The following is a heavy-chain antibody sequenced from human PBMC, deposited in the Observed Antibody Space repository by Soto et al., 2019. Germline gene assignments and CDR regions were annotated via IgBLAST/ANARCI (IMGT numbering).Heavy chain of an antibody. V-gene: IGHV4-39*01. D-gene: IGHD3-9*01. CDR3: ASLPDWCAGNS. CDR1: GGSISSSSYY. Sequence: QLQLQDSGPGLVKPSETLSLTCTVSGGSISSSSYYWGWIRQPPGKGLEWIGSIYYSGSTYYNPSLNSRVTISVDTSKNQSSLKLTSLTAAATAVYSCASLPDWCAGNSWGQGTLVTVSS. CDR2: IYYSGST. J-gene: IGHJ4*02.